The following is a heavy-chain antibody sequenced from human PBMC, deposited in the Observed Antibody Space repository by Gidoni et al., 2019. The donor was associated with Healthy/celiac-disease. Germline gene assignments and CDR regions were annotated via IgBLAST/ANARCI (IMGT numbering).Heavy chain of an antibody. V-gene: IGHV3-33*01. CDR3: ARDPTMNYVWGSYRYTNGYFDY. CDR1: GFTFSSYG. Sequence: QVQLVESGGGVVQPGRSLRLSCAASGFTFSSYGMHWVRQAPGKGLEWVEVIWYDGSNKYYADSVKGRFTISRDNSKNTLYLQMNSLRAEDTAVYYCARDPTMNYVWGSYRYTNGYFDYWGQGTLVTVSS. D-gene: IGHD3-16*02. CDR2: IWYDGSNK. J-gene: IGHJ4*02.